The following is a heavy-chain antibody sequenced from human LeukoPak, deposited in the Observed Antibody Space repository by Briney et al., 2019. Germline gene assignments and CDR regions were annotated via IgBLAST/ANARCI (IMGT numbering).Heavy chain of an antibody. Sequence: GGSLRLSCAASGFTFSNAWMTWVRQAPGKGLEWVGRIKSKPDGGTTDYAAPVKGRFTISRDDSKNTVYLQMNSLKTEDTAVYYCTTVSRSGWREDDYWGQGTLVTVSS. J-gene: IGHJ4*02. CDR3: TTVSRSGWREDDY. V-gene: IGHV3-15*01. D-gene: IGHD6-19*01. CDR1: GFTFSNAW. CDR2: IKSKPDGGTT.